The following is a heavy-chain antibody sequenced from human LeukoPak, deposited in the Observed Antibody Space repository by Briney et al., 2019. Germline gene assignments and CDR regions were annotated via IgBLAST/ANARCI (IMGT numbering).Heavy chain of an antibody. CDR2: ISSSSSYI. V-gene: IGHV3-21*01. CDR3: AREVGATPGFWFDP. D-gene: IGHD1-26*01. CDR1: GFTFSSYS. J-gene: IGHJ5*02. Sequence: GGSLRLSCAASGFTFSSYSMNWVRQAPGKGLEWVSSISSSSSYIYYADSVKGRFTISRDNAKNSLYLQMNSLRAEDTAVYYCAREVGATPGFWFDPWGQGTLVTVSS.